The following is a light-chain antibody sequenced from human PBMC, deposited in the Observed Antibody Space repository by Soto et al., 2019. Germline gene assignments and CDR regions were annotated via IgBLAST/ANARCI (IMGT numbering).Light chain of an antibody. Sequence: DIQMPQSPSSLSASVGDRVTIPCRASQSISNYLHWFQQRPGKAPKVLIWAASSVQSGVPSRFIGSGSGTDFTLTITSLQPEDFATYYCQQSSRTPLTFGGGTKVEIK. V-gene: IGKV1-39*01. CDR1: QSISNY. J-gene: IGKJ4*01. CDR2: AAS. CDR3: QQSSRTPLT.